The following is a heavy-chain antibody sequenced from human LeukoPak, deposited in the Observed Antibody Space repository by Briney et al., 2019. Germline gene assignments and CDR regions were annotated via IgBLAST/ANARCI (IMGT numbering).Heavy chain of an antibody. Sequence: SETLSLTCTVSGDSISSSSYYWGWIRQPPGKGLEWIGSIYYSGSTYYNPSLKSRVTISVDTSKNQFSLKLSSVTAADTAVYYCARHDGEQLEGGYFDYWGQGTLVTVSS. J-gene: IGHJ4*02. CDR1: GDSISSSSYY. CDR3: ARHDGEQLEGGYFDY. CDR2: IYYSGST. V-gene: IGHV4-39*01. D-gene: IGHD6-6*01.